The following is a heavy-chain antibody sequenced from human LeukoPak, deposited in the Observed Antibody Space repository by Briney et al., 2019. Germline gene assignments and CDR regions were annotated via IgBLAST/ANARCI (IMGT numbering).Heavy chain of an antibody. V-gene: IGHV3-7*03. J-gene: IGHJ4*02. D-gene: IGHD2/OR15-2a*01. Sequence: PGGSLRLSCAASGFIFSSYWMTWVRQAPGQGLEWVAHIMKDGSEKKYADSVKGRFTISRDNAKNSLYLQMDSLRAEDTAIYYCVRDCDFHHFDSWGQGTLVTVSS. CDR2: IMKDGSEK. CDR1: GFIFSSYW. CDR3: VRDCDFHHFDS.